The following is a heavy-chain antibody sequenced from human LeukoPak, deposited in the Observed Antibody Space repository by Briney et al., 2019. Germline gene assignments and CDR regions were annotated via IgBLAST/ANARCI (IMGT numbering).Heavy chain of an antibody. D-gene: IGHD2-2*01. CDR1: GFTFSSYS. Sequence: GGSLRLSCAASGFTFSSYSMNWVRQAPGKGLEWVSSISSSSSYIYYADSVKGRFTISRDNAKNSLYLQMNSLRAEDTAVYHCARAPTVVVPAARYYYYMDVWGKGTTVTVSS. CDR2: ISSSSSYI. V-gene: IGHV3-21*01. J-gene: IGHJ6*03. CDR3: ARAPTVVVPAARYYYYMDV.